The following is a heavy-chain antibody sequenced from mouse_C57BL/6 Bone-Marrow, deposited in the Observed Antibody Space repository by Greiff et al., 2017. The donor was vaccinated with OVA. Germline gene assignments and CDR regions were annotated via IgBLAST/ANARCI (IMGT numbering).Heavy chain of an antibody. CDR1: GYAFSSSW. J-gene: IGHJ4*01. Sequence: QVQLKESGPELVKPGASVKISCKASGYAFSSSWMNWVKQRPGKGLEWIGRIYPGDGDTNYNGKFKGKATLTADKSSSTAYMQLSSLTSEDSAVYFCARHSNPYYAMDYWGQGTSVTVSS. CDR2: IYPGDGDT. CDR3: ARHSNPYYAMDY. V-gene: IGHV1-82*01. D-gene: IGHD2-5*01.